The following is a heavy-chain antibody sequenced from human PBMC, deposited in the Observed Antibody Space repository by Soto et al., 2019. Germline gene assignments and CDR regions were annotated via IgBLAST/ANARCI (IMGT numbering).Heavy chain of an antibody. CDR1: GGSISSGGYY. V-gene: IGHV4-31*03. J-gene: IGHJ6*02. CDR2: IYCSGST. D-gene: IGHD3-10*01. Sequence: SETLSLTCTVSGGSISSGGYYWSWIRQHPGKGLEWIGYIYCSGSTYYNPSLKSRATISVDTSKNQFSLKLSSVTAADTAVYYCARDMGRWPPYGMDVWGQGTTVTVSS. CDR3: ARDMGRWPPYGMDV.